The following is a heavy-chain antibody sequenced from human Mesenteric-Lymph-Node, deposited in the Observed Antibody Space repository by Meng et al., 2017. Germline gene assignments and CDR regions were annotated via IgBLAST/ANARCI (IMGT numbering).Heavy chain of an antibody. Sequence: SETLSLTCAVYGGSFSGYYWSWIRQPPGKGLEWIGEINHSGSTNYNPSLKSRVTISVDTSKNQFSLKLSSVTAADTAVYYCARFSGSYYYYYYGMDVWGQGTTVTVSS. CDR1: GGSFSGYY. CDR2: INHSGST. D-gene: IGHD1-26*01. J-gene: IGHJ6*02. V-gene: IGHV4-34*01. CDR3: ARFSGSYYYYYYGMDV.